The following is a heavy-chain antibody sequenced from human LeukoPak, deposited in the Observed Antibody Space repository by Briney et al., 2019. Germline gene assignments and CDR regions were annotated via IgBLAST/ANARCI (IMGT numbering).Heavy chain of an antibody. CDR1: GYIFTSYW. CDR3: ARPPNWGTQYAFDI. D-gene: IGHD7-27*01. CDR2: IYPGDSDT. V-gene: IGHV5-51*01. Sequence: VESLKISRKGSGYIFTSYWIGWVRQMPGKGLEWMGIIYPGDSDTRYSPSFQGQVTISADKSISTAYLQWSSLKASDTAMYYCARPPNWGTQYAFDIWGQGTMVTVSS. J-gene: IGHJ3*02.